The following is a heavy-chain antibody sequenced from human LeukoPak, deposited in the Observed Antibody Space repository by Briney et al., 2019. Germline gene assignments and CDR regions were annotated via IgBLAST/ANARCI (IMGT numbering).Heavy chain of an antibody. Sequence: GGSLRLSCAASGFTFSSYAMSWVRQAPGKGLEWVSAISGSGGSTYYADSVKGRFTISRDNSKNALYLQMNSLRAEDTAVYYCASSEEGLSSGWYRKYYGMDVWGKGTTVTVSS. D-gene: IGHD6-19*01. CDR1: GFTFSSYA. CDR3: ASSEEGLSSGWYRKYYGMDV. J-gene: IGHJ6*04. V-gene: IGHV3-23*01. CDR2: ISGSGGST.